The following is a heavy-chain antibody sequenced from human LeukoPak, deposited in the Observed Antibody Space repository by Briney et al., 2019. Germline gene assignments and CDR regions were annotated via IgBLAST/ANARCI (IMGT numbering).Heavy chain of an antibody. J-gene: IGHJ5*02. CDR2: IYTSGST. D-gene: IGHD6-13*01. V-gene: IGHV4-4*07. CDR3: ARGSSWNNWFDP. Sequence: SETLSLTCTVSGGSISSYYWSWIRQPAGKGLEWIGRIYTSGSTNYNPSLKSRVTMSVDTSKNQCSLKLSSVTAADTAVYYCARGSSWNNWFDPWGQGTLVTVSS. CDR1: GGSISSYY.